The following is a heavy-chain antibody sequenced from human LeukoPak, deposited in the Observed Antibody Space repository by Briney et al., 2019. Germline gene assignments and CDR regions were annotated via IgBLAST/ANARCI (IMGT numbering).Heavy chain of an antibody. Sequence: GSLRISCAASGFNFRSYGMPWVRPAPGQGLEWVAGIWYDGSNKYYADSVKGRFTISKDNSKNTLYLQMNRLRAEDTAVYYCARERYYYGSGSYKDYWGQGTLVTVSS. V-gene: IGHV3-33*01. CDR2: IWYDGSNK. J-gene: IGHJ4*02. CDR1: GFNFRSYG. CDR3: ARERYYYGSGSYKDY. D-gene: IGHD3-10*01.